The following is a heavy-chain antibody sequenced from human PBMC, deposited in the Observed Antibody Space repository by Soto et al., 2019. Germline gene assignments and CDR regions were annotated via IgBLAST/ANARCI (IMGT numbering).Heavy chain of an antibody. J-gene: IGHJ5*02. V-gene: IGHV1-69*13. CDR1: GGTFSSYA. CDR3: AREATTVTDNWFDP. D-gene: IGHD4-17*01. Sequence: GASVKVSCKASGGTFSSYAISWVRQAPGQGLEWMGGIIPIFGTANYAQKFQGRVTITADESTSTAYMELSSLRSEDTAVYYCAREATTVTDNWFDPWGQGTLVTVSS. CDR2: IIPIFGTA.